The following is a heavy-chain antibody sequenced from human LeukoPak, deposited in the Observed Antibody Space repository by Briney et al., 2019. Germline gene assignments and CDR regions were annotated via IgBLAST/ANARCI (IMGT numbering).Heavy chain of an antibody. J-gene: IGHJ3*02. CDR1: GFTFSSYS. CDR3: ARRVVFHAFGI. D-gene: IGHD3-3*01. V-gene: IGHV3-21*04. Sequence: AGGSLRLSCAASGFTFSSYSVNWVRQAPGRGLEWVSSISSSSSYIYYADSVKGRFTISRDNAKTSLYLQMNSLRAEDTALYSCARRVVFHAFGIWGQGTMVTVSS. CDR2: ISSSSSYI.